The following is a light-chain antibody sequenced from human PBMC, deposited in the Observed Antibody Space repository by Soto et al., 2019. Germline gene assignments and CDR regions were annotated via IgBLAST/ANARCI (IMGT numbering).Light chain of an antibody. J-gene: IGKJ2*01. CDR2: GAS. CDR3: QQYNNWPRT. V-gene: IGKV3-15*01. CDR1: QSVSSN. Sequence: EIVMTQSPATLSVSPGERATLSCRASQSVSSNLAWYQQKPGQAPRVLIYGASTRATGIPARFSGSGSGTEFTLTISRLQSEDFAVYYCQQYNNWPRTFGQGTKLEI.